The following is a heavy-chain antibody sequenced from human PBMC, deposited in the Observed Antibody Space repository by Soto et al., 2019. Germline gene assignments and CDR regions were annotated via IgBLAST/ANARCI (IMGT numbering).Heavy chain of an antibody. Sequence: ASVKVSCKASGYTFTSYGISWVRQAPGQGLEWMGWISAYNGNTNYAQKLQGRVTMTTDTSTSTAYMELRSLRSDDTAVYYCARHIVVVTAISGYYYYGMDVWRQGTMVTVSS. D-gene: IGHD2-21*02. CDR3: ARHIVVVTAISGYYYYGMDV. CDR2: ISAYNGNT. V-gene: IGHV1-18*04. J-gene: IGHJ6*02. CDR1: GYTFTSYG.